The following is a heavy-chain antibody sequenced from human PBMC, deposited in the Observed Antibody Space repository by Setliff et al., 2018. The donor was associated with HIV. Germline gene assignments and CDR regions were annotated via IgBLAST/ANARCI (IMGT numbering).Heavy chain of an antibody. Sequence: KPSETLSLTCTVSGGSISSGSYYWSWIRQPAGKGLEWIGHIHTSGSTKYNPSLKSRVTISADTSENQFSLNLSSVTAAETAVYYCARVGYHGSGRYSFDYWGQGTLVTVSS. CDR2: IHTSGST. V-gene: IGHV4-61*09. J-gene: IGHJ4*02. D-gene: IGHD3-10*01. CDR3: ARVGYHGSGRYSFDY. CDR1: GGSISSGSYY.